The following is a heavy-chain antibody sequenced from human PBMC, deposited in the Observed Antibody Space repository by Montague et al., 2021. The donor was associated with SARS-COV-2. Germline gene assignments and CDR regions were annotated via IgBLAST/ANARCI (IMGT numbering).Heavy chain of an antibody. D-gene: IGHD4-17*01. CDR3: AKDTTDHGDYVSGYYYGMDV. CDR2: IWYDGSNK. CDR1: GFTFSSYG. V-gene: IGHV3-33*06. Sequence: SLRLSCAASGFTFSSYGMHWVRQAPGKGLEWVAVIWYDGSNKYYADSVKGRFTISRDNSKNTLYLQMNSLRAEDTAVYYCAKDTTDHGDYVSGYYYGMDVWGQGTLVTVSS. J-gene: IGHJ6*02.